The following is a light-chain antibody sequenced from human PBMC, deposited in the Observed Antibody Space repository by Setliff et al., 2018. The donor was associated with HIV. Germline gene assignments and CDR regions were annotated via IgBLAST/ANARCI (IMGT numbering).Light chain of an antibody. CDR3: AAWDDSLSGYYV. CDR1: SSNIGSND. CDR2: RNK. V-gene: IGLV1-47*01. J-gene: IGLJ1*01. Sequence: QSALTQPPSASGTPEQRVTISCSGSSSNIGSNDVSWFQQLPGTAPKLLIYRNKQRPSGVPDRFSGSTSGTSASLAISGLRSADEGDYYCAAWDDSLSGYYVFGTGTKVTVL.